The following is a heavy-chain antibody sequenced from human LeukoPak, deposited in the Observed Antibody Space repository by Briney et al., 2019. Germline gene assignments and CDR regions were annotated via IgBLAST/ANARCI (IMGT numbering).Heavy chain of an antibody. CDR1: GFTFRNHW. D-gene: IGHD6-6*01. Sequence: GGSLRLSCAASGFTFRNHWMHWVRQTPGKGLVWVSRISSDGSSTTYADSVKGRFTISRDNAKNTPYLQMNNLRAEDTAMYYCARDQRVTGRPDIDYWGQGTLVIVSS. J-gene: IGHJ4*02. V-gene: IGHV3-74*03. CDR3: ARDQRVTGRPDIDY. CDR2: ISSDGSST.